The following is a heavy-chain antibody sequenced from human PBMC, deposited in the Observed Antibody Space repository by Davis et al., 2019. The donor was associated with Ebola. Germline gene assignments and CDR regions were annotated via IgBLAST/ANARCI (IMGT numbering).Heavy chain of an antibody. Sequence: HTGGSLRLSCSASGFTFSNHYIHWVRQAPGKGLVWVSRINRDGTIAEYADSVKGRFTISRDNAKNSLYLQMNSLRAEDTAVYYCARAPFDGDYGDYFDYWGQGTLVTVSS. V-gene: IGHV3-74*03. CDR1: GFTFSNHY. D-gene: IGHD4-17*01. CDR2: INRDGTIA. CDR3: ARAPFDGDYGDYFDY. J-gene: IGHJ4*02.